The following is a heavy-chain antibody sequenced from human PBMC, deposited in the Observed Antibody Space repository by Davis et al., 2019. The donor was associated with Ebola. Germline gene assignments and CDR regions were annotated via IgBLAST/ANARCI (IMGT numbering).Heavy chain of an antibody. CDR3: ARGPTWTYWYFDL. CDR1: GFTFSSYA. J-gene: IGHJ2*01. D-gene: IGHD3-16*01. V-gene: IGHV3-30*04. CDR2: ISYDGSNK. Sequence: PGGSLRLSCAASGFTFSSYAMHWVRQAPGKGLEWVAVISYDGSNKYYADSVKGRFTISRDNSKNTLYLQMNSLRAEDTAVYYCARGPTWTYWYFDLWGRGTLVTVSS.